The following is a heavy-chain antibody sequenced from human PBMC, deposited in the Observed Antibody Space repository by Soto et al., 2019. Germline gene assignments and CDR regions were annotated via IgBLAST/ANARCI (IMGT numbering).Heavy chain of an antibody. Sequence: GASVKVSCKASGYTFTSYGISWVRQAPGQGLEWMGWISAYNGNTNYAQKLQGRVTMTTDTSTSTAYMELRSLRSDDTAVYYCARTWVEDCSGGSCYFDYWGQGTLVTVSS. CDR2: ISAYNGNT. CDR3: ARTWVEDCSGGSCYFDY. J-gene: IGHJ4*02. V-gene: IGHV1-18*01. D-gene: IGHD2-15*01. CDR1: GYTFTSYG.